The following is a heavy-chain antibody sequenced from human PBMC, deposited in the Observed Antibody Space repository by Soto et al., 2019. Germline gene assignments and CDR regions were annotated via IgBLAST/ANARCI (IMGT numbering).Heavy chain of an antibody. CDR1: GYTFTTYG. CDR3: ARDRGSGWFVY. CDR2: INTYNTNT. Sequence: SVKVSCKASGYTFTTYGVSWVRQAPGQGLEWMGWINTYNTNTNYAQRLQGRVTMTTDTSTSTAYMELRSLRSDDTAVYYCARDRGSGWFVYWGQGTLVTVSS. D-gene: IGHD6-19*01. V-gene: IGHV1-18*01. J-gene: IGHJ4*02.